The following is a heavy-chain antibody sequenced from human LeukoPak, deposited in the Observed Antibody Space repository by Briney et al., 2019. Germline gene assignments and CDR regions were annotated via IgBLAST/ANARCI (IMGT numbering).Heavy chain of an antibody. V-gene: IGHV4-39*01. CDR2: IYYSGST. CDR1: GGSISSSSYY. Sequence: SETLSLTCTVSGGSISSSSYYWGWIRQPPGKGLEWIGSIYYSGSTYYNPSLKSRVTISVDTSKNQFSLKLSSVTAADTAVYYCARGRRYSSSWYLSTEPYDFDYWGQGTLVTVSS. CDR3: ARGRRYSSSWYLSTEPYDFDY. J-gene: IGHJ4*02. D-gene: IGHD6-13*01.